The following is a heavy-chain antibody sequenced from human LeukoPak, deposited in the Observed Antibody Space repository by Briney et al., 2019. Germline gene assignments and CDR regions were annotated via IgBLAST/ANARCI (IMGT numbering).Heavy chain of an antibody. CDR1: GGSISSSSYY. CDR2: IYYSGST. CDR3: ARTSTVTTAFDP. J-gene: IGHJ5*02. Sequence: PSETLSLTCTVSGGSISSSSYYWGWIRQPPGKGLEWIGSIYYSGSTYYNPSLKSRVTISVDTSKNQFSLKLSSVTAADMAVYYCARTSTVTTAFDPWGQGTLVTVSS. V-gene: IGHV4-39*01. D-gene: IGHD4-11*01.